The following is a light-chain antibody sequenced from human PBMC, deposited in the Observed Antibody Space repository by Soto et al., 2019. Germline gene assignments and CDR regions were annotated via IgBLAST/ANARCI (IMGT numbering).Light chain of an antibody. CDR3: QNYNRAPWT. CDR2: GAS. CDR1: EDISNY. V-gene: IGKV1-27*01. J-gene: IGKJ1*01. Sequence: DIQMTQSPSSLSASVGDRVTITCRASEDISNYLAWYQQKPGKVPKLLIYGASNLQSGVPSRFSGSGSGTDFTLTISSLQTEDVATQYCQNYNRAPWTFGQGTKVESK.